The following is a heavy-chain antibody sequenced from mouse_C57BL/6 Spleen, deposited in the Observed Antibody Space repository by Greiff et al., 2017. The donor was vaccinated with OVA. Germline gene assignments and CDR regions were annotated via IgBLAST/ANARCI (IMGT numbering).Heavy chain of an antibody. CDR1: GFSLTSYG. Sequence: VQVVESGPGLVQPSQSLSITCTVSGFSLTSYGVHWVRQSPGKGLEWLGVIWRGGSTDYNAAFMSRLSITKDNSKSQVFFKMNSLQADDTAIYYCAKDYSNLYYAMDYWGQGTSVTVSS. D-gene: IGHD2-5*01. CDR3: AKDYSNLYYAMDY. V-gene: IGHV2-5*01. CDR2: IWRGGST. J-gene: IGHJ4*01.